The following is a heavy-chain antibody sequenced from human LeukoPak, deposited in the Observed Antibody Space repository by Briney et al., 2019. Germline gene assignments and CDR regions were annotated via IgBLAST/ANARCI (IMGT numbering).Heavy chain of an antibody. J-gene: IGHJ4*02. V-gene: IGHV3-23*01. D-gene: IGHD3-9*01. CDR2: ITGGGRRT. CDR3: ARSRSYYDILTGYLY. Sequence: GASLRLSCGASGFTFSNYAMSWVRQAPGKGLEWGSAITGGGRRTYYADSVKGRFTISRDNSKNTLYLQMNSLRTEDTAVYYCARSRSYYDILTGYLYWGQGTLVTVSS. CDR1: GFTFSNYA.